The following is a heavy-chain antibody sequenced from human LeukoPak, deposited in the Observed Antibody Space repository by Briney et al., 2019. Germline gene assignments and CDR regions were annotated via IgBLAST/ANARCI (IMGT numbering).Heavy chain of an antibody. CDR1: GFTVSSNY. D-gene: IGHD6-19*01. CDR3: ARGSYSSRGFDP. CDR2: IYSGGST. V-gene: IGHV3-66*01. J-gene: IGHJ5*02. Sequence: GGSLRLSCAASGFTVSSNYMSWVRQAPGKGLEWVSVIYSGGSTYYADSVKGRFTISRDNSKNTLYLQMNSLRAEDTAVYYCARGSYSSRGFDPWGQGTLVTVSS.